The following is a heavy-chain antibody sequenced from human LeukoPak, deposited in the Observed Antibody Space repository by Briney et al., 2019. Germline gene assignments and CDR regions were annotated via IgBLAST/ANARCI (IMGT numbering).Heavy chain of an antibody. Sequence: GGSLRLSCAAPGFTFSSYWMSWVRQAPGKGLEWVANIKQDGSEKYYVDSVKGRFTISRDNAKNSLYLQMNSLRAEDTAVYYCSGGDFFNYWGQGTLVTVSS. CDR3: SGGDFFNY. D-gene: IGHD2-21*01. J-gene: IGHJ4*02. CDR2: IKQDGSEK. V-gene: IGHV3-7*01. CDR1: GFTFSSYW.